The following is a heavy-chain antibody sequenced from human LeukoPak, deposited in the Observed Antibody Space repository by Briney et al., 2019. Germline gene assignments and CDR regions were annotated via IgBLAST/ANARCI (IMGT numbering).Heavy chain of an antibody. V-gene: IGHV3-23*01. D-gene: IGHD5-12*01. CDR3: ARVEASGYDYGAFDY. J-gene: IGHJ4*02. CDR2: ISGSGGKT. Sequence: GGSLRLSCAASGFTFSSYAMDWVRQAPGKGLEWVSTISGSGGKTSYADSVKGRFTISRDNAKNSLYLQMDSLRAEDTAVYYCARVEASGYDYGAFDYWGQGTLVTVSS. CDR1: GFTFSSYA.